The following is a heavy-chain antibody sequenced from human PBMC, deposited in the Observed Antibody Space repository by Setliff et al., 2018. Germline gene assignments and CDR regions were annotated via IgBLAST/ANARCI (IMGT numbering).Heavy chain of an antibody. V-gene: IGHV4-61*09. J-gene: IGHJ4*02. CDR2: IYTSGST. CDR1: GGSINSGSYY. Sequence: PSETLSLTCTVSGGSINSGSYYWSWIRQSAGKGLEWIGYIYTSGSTNYNPSLKSRVTISLDTSKNQFSLKLSFVTAADTAVYYCASHPRVTIFGVVAFDHWGQGILVTVSS. D-gene: IGHD3-3*01. CDR3: ASHPRVTIFGVVAFDH.